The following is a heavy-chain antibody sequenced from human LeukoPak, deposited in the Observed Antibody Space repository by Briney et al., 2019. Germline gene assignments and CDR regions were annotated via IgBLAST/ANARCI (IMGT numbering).Heavy chain of an antibody. Sequence: GGSLRLSCAASGFTFSNYWMSWVRQAPGKGLEWVANIKQDGSEKYYVDSVKGRFTISRDNAKNSLDLQMNSLRAEDTAVYYCSRDVAAIRYWGQGTLVTVSS. CDR2: IKQDGSEK. D-gene: IGHD2-15*01. CDR3: SRDVAAIRY. J-gene: IGHJ4*02. CDR1: GFTFSNYW. V-gene: IGHV3-7*04.